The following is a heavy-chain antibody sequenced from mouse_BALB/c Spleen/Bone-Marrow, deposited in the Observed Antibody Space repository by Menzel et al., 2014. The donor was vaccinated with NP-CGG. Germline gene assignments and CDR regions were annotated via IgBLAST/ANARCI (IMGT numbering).Heavy chain of an antibody. D-gene: IGHD3-2*01. CDR2: ISAGGGRA. CDR1: GFTFSSYT. J-gene: IGHJ2*01. Sequence: EVKLVESGGGLVQPGGSLKLSCAASGFTFSSYTMSWIRQTPEKRLEWVAYISAGGGRAYYPDTVKGRFTISRDNAKNTLYLQMSSLKSEDTAMYYCARQLDSSGYVLDYWGQGTTLTVSS. V-gene: IGHV5-12-2*01. CDR3: ARQLDSSGYVLDY.